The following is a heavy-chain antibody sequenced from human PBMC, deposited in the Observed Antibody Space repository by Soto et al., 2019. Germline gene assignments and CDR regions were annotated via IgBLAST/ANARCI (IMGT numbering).Heavy chain of an antibody. J-gene: IGHJ4*02. CDR1: GGSISGSTYY. V-gene: IGHV4-39*01. CDR3: ERHGSGSQYPIDH. CDR2: TYYSGRT. Sequence: QLQLQESGPGLVKPSETLSLTCTVSGGSISGSTYYWGWIRQPPGKGLEYIGSTYYSGRTYYNPSLKSRVTVSVDTSKNQFSLNLNSVTAADTAVYYCERHGSGSQYPIDHWGQGTLVTVSS. D-gene: IGHD3-10*01.